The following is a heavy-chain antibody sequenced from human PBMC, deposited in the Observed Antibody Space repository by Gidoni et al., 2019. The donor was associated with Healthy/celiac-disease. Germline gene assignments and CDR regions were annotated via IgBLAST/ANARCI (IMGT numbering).Heavy chain of an antibody. CDR1: GFTFSSYA. CDR3: AKVGDDYVWGSYLWYFDL. Sequence: EVQLLESGGGLVQPGWSLRLSCAASGFTFSSYAMSWVRQAPGKGLEWVSASSGSGGSTYYADSVKGRFTISRDNSKNTLYLQMNSLRAEDTAVYYCAKVGDDYVWGSYLWYFDLWGRGTLVTVSS. V-gene: IGHV3-23*01. D-gene: IGHD3-16*02. CDR2: SSGSGGST. J-gene: IGHJ2*01.